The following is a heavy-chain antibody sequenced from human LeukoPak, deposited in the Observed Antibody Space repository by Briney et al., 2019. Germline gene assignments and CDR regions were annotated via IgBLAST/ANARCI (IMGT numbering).Heavy chain of an antibody. Sequence: PGGSLRLSCAASGFSFSRYWMHWVRQAPGKGLEWVSHISSSGSTIYYADSVKGRFTISRDNAKNSLYLQMNSLRAEDTALYYCARDMTMVRGVLDYWGQGTLVTVSS. CDR1: GFSFSRYW. V-gene: IGHV3-48*03. J-gene: IGHJ4*02. CDR2: ISSSGSTI. D-gene: IGHD3-10*01. CDR3: ARDMTMVRGVLDY.